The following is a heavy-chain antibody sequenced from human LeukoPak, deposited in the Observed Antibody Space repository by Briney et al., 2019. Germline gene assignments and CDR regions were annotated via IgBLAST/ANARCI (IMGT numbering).Heavy chain of an antibody. V-gene: IGHV3-30*02. CDR1: GFTFSSYG. CDR2: IRYDGSNK. D-gene: IGHD3-3*01. J-gene: IGHJ4*02. Sequence: GGSLRLSCAASGFTFSSYGMHWVRQAPGKGLEWVAFIRYDGSNKYYADSVKGRFTISRDNSKNTLYLQMNSLRAEDTAVYYCANHYDFWSGFFDYWGQGTLVTVSS. CDR3: ANHYDFWSGFFDY.